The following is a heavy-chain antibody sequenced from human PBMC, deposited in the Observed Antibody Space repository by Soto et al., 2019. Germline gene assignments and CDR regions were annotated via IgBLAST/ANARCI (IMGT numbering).Heavy chain of an antibody. D-gene: IGHD3-10*01. CDR1: GFTFSSYA. J-gene: IGHJ4*02. Sequence: PGGSLRLSCAASGFTFSSYAMSWVRQAPGKGLEWVSAISGSGGSTYYADSVKGRFTISRDNSKNTLYLQMNSLRAEDTAVYYCANYGSGHWEGGDYWGQGTLVTVSS. CDR2: ISGSGGST. CDR3: ANYGSGHWEGGDY. V-gene: IGHV3-23*01.